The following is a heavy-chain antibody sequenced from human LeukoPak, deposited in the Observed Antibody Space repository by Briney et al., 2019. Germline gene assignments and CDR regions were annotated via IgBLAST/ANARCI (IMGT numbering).Heavy chain of an antibody. Sequence: SETLSLTCTVSGGSISSYYWSWIRQPPGKGLEWIGYIYYSGSTNYNPSLKSRVTISVDTSKNQFSLKLSSVTAADTAVYYCARDSHLGPTDYWGQGTLVTVSS. CDR3: ARDSHLGPTDY. J-gene: IGHJ4*02. CDR2: IYYSGST. CDR1: GGSISSYY. V-gene: IGHV4-4*08.